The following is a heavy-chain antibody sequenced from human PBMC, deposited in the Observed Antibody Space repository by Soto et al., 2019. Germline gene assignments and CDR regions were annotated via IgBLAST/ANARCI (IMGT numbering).Heavy chain of an antibody. Sequence: SETLSLTCTVSGGAISTYYWSWIRQSPGKVLEWIGIIEYTGSTNHNPSLKSRVTISVETAKNQFSLKLSSVTAADTAIYYCAREVGSGSDLGRFDYWGQGPLVTVS. CDR2: IEYTGST. CDR1: GGAISTYY. J-gene: IGHJ4*02. V-gene: IGHV4-59*01. D-gene: IGHD5-12*01. CDR3: AREVGSGSDLGRFDY.